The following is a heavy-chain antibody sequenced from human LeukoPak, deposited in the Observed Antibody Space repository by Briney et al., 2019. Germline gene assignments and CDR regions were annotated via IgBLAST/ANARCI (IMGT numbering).Heavy chain of an antibody. CDR2: ISDGGT. V-gene: IGHV3-23*01. Sequence: PGGSLRLSCAASGFTFNNIAMTWVRQAPGQGLEWVSTISDGGTYYAGPVKGRFIISRDNSKNLLYLQLNSLRADDTAMYYCARNLGPFDVRGHGTMVTVSS. J-gene: IGHJ3*01. D-gene: IGHD3-16*01. CDR3: ARNLGPFDV. CDR1: GFTFNNIA.